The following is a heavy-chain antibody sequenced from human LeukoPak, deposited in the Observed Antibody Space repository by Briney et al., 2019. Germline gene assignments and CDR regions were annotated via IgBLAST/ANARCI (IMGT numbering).Heavy chain of an antibody. CDR2: INHSGST. J-gene: IGHJ4*02. CDR3: ARGRPNYYDSSGYIYYFDY. D-gene: IGHD3-22*01. CDR1: GGSISGNY. Sequence: PSETLPLTCAVYGGSISGNYWSWIRQPPGKGLEWIGEINHSGSTNYNPSLKSRVTISVDTSKNQFSLKLSSVTAADTAVYYCARGRPNYYDSSGYIYYFDYWGQGTLVTVSS. V-gene: IGHV4-34*01.